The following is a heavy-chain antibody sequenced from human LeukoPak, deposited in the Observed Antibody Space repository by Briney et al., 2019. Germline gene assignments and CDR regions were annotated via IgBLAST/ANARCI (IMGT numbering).Heavy chain of an antibody. V-gene: IGHV3-30*02. J-gene: IGHJ6*03. Sequence: GGSLRLSCAASGFTFISYGMHWVRQAPGKGLEWVAFIRYDGSNKYYADSVKGRFTISRDNSKNTLYLQMKSLRAEDTAVYYCAKGGGYEAQYYYYYLDVWGKGTTVTISS. D-gene: IGHD5-12*01. CDR1: GFTFISYG. CDR3: AKGGGYEAQYYYYYLDV. CDR2: IRYDGSNK.